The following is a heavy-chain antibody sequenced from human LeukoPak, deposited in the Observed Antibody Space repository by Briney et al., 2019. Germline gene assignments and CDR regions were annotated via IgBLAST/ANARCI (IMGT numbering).Heavy chain of an antibody. CDR3: ASGSSWYYFDY. CDR2: ISSNGGST. J-gene: IGHJ4*02. D-gene: IGHD6-13*01. Sequence: PGGSLRLSCAASGFTFSSYAMHWVHQAAGKGLEYVSAISSNGGSTYYANSVKGRFTISRDNSRNTLSLQMGSRRAEDMAVYYCASGSSWYYFDYWGQGTLVTVSS. CDR1: GFTFSSYA. V-gene: IGHV3-64*01.